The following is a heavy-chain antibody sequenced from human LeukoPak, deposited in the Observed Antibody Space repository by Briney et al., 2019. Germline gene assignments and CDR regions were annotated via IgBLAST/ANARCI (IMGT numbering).Heavy chain of an antibody. CDR2: IYYSGST. D-gene: IGHD6-19*01. CDR1: GVSISSHY. J-gene: IGHJ4*02. Sequence: PSETLSLTCTVSGVSISSHYWSWIRQPPGKGLEWIGYIYYSGSTNYNPSLKSRVTISVDTSKNQFSLKLSSVTAADTAVYYCARDSGWYHYFDYWGQGTLVTVSS. V-gene: IGHV4-59*11. CDR3: ARDSGWYHYFDY.